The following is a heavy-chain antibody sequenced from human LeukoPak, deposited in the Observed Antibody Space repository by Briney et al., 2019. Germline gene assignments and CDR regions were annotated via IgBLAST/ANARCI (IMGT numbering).Heavy chain of an antibody. Sequence: SETLSLTCTVSGGSISSYYWSWIRQPPGKGLEWIGYIYYSGSTNYNPSLKRRVTISVDTSKNQFSLKLSSVTAADTAVYYSARGAMNYDILTGYKYMEGFDPWGQGTLVTVSS. V-gene: IGHV4-59*01. J-gene: IGHJ5*02. CDR3: ARGAMNYDILTGYKYMEGFDP. CDR2: IYYSGST. CDR1: GGSISSYY. D-gene: IGHD3-9*01.